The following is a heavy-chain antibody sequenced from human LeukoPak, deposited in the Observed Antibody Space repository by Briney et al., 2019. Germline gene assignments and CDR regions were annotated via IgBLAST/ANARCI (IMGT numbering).Heavy chain of an antibody. Sequence: PGGSLRLSCVSSGFTFSSYWMHWVRQAPGKGLEWVSSISSSSSYIYYADSVKGRFTISRDNAKNSLYLQMNSLRAEDTAVYYCARVGSSSWYGGYWGQGTLVTVSS. CDR3: ARVGSSSWYGGY. D-gene: IGHD6-13*01. CDR1: GFTFSSYW. CDR2: ISSSSSYI. J-gene: IGHJ4*02. V-gene: IGHV3-21*01.